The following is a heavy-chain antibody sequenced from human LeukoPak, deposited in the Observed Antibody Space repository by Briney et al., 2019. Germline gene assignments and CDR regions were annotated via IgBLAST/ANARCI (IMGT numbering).Heavy chain of an antibody. Sequence: PGGSLRLSCAASGFTVSSNYMSWVRQAPGKGLEWVSVIYSGGSTYYADSVKGRFSISRDNSKNTLYLQMDDLRAEDTAVYYCVRVQAAAVDFDYWGQGTLVTVSS. D-gene: IGHD6-13*01. CDR2: IYSGGST. CDR1: GFTVSSNY. CDR3: VRVQAAAVDFDY. J-gene: IGHJ4*02. V-gene: IGHV3-66*01.